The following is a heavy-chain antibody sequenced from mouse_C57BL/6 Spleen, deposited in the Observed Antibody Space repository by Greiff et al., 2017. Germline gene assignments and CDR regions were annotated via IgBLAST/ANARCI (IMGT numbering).Heavy chain of an antibody. V-gene: IGHV1-82*01. D-gene: IGHD1-1*01. Sequence: QVQLQQSGPELVKPGASVKISCKASGYAFSSSWMNWVKQRPGKGLEWIGRIYPGDGDTNYNGKFKGKATLTADKSSSTAYMQLSSLTSEDSAVYFCARLAHYYGSSYGDYWGQGTTLTVSS. J-gene: IGHJ2*01. CDR1: GYAFSSSW. CDR2: IYPGDGDT. CDR3: ARLAHYYGSSYGDY.